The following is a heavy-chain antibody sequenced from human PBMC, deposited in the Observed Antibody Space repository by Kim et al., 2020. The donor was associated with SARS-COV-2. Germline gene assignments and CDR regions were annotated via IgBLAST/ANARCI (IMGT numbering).Heavy chain of an antibody. CDR3: ARGVSQLVTKIYYFDY. CDR1: GYTFTGYY. D-gene: IGHD6-6*01. J-gene: IGHJ4*02. CDR2: INPNSGGT. V-gene: IGHV1-2*02. Sequence: ASVKVSCKASGYTFTGYYMHWVRQAPGQGLEWMGWINPNSGGTNYAQKFQGRVTMTRDTSISTAYMELSRLRSDDTAVYYCARGVSQLVTKIYYFDYWGQGTLVTVSS.